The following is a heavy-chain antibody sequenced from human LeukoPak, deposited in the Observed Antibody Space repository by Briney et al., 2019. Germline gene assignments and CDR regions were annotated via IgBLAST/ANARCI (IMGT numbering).Heavy chain of an antibody. CDR3: ARDSPDIVLVPAAQSGGMDV. V-gene: IGHV1-18*01. J-gene: IGHJ6*02. Sequence: ASVKVSCKASGYTFTSYGISWVRQAPGQGLEWMGWISAYNGNTNYAQELQGRVTMTTDTSTSTAYMELRSLRSDDTAVYHCARDSPDIVLVPAAQSGGMDVWGQGTTVAVSS. CDR2: ISAYNGNT. CDR1: GYTFTSYG. D-gene: IGHD2-2*01.